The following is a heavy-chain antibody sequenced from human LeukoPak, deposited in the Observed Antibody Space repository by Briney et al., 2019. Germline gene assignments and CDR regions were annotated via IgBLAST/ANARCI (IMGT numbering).Heavy chain of an antibody. Sequence: PGGSLRLSCAASGFTFSDYYMSWIRQAPGKGLGWISYISNSGTMIYYRDSVKGRFTVSRDNAQNSLYLQMNSLRAEDTALYYCAGGVQGAGPFDYWGQGSLVTVSS. D-gene: IGHD3-16*01. V-gene: IGHV3-11*01. J-gene: IGHJ4*02. CDR2: ISNSGTMI. CDR1: GFTFSDYY. CDR3: AGGVQGAGPFDY.